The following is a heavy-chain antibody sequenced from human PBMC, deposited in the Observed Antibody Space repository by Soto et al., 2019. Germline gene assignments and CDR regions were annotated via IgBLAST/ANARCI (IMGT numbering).Heavy chain of an antibody. Sequence: HGESLKISCKGSGYSFTTYWIGWVRQMSGKGLEWMGIIYPGDSDTRYSPSFQGQVIISADKSSSTAYLQWSSLKASDTAMYYCATIYGDPIDYWGQGTLVTVSS. D-gene: IGHD4-17*01. V-gene: IGHV5-51*01. CDR1: GYSFTTYW. J-gene: IGHJ4*02. CDR3: ATIYGDPIDY. CDR2: IYPGDSDT.